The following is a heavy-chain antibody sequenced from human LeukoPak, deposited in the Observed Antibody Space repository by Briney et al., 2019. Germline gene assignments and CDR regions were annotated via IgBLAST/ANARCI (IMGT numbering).Heavy chain of an antibody. CDR1: GYTFTGYY. J-gene: IGHJ4*02. D-gene: IGHD4-17*01. CDR3: ARGGTISVTTYPIDY. V-gene: IGHV1-2*02. Sequence: ASVKVSCKASGYTFTGYYIHWVRQAPGQGLEWMGWINPNSGVTRYAQKFQGRVTMTRDTSITTTYMDVSSLRSADTAVYYCARGGTISVTTYPIDYWGQGSLVTVSS. CDR2: INPNSGVT.